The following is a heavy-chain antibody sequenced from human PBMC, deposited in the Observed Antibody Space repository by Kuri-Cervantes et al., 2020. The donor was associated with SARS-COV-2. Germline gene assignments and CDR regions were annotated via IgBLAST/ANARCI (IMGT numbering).Heavy chain of an antibody. V-gene: IGHV4-38-2*02. CDR3: ARLGGYYYYYMDV. Sequence: GSLRLSCTVSNYSISSGYYWGWIRQPPGKGLEWIASVYHSGSTSYSPSFQGQVTISADKSISTAYLQWSSLKASDTAMYYCARLGGYYYYYMDVWGKGTTVTVSS. D-gene: IGHD3-16*01. CDR2: VYHSGST. CDR1: NYSISSGYY. J-gene: IGHJ6*03.